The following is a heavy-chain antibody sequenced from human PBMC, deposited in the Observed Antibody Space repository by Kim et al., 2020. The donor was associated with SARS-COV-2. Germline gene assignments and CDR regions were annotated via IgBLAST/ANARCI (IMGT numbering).Heavy chain of an antibody. CDR2: IYHSGTT. J-gene: IGHJ5*02. CDR1: GGSITSDNW. V-gene: IGHV4-4*02. CDR3: ASRTSTVTTRWFAP. D-gene: IGHD4-17*01. Sequence: SETLSLTCAVSGGSITSDNWWSWVRQPPGKGLEWIGEIYHSGTTIYNPSLRSRITVSVYKSKNHFSLSLSSVTAADTAVYYCASRTSTVTTRWFAPWGQGTLVTVSS.